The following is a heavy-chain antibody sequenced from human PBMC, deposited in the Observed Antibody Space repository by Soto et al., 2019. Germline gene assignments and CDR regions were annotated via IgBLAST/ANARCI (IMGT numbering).Heavy chain of an antibody. J-gene: IGHJ4*01. CDR2: VNSDESST. Sequence: RGSLRLSCAASGFTFSNYYMHWVRQAPGKGLVWVSRVNSDESSTSYADSVKGRFTISRDNAKKTLYLQMNSLRAEDTAVYYCAREGDGTTGYYQDYWGHGTLVTVSS. V-gene: IGHV3-74*01. CDR1: GFTFSNYY. CDR3: AREGDGTTGYYQDY. D-gene: IGHD3-22*01.